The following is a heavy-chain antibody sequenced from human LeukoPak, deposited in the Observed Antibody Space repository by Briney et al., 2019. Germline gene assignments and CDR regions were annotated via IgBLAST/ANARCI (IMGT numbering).Heavy chain of an antibody. CDR3: ARVRLSGTYLDAFDI. CDR1: GGSVSSYY. CDR2: IYYSGST. J-gene: IGHJ3*02. V-gene: IGHV4-59*02. Sequence: PSETLSLTCTVSGGSVSSYYWSWIRQPPGKGLEWIGYIYYSGSTNYNPSLKGRVTISVDTSKNQFSLKLNSITTADTAVYYCARVRLSGTYLDAFDIWGQGTMVTVSS. D-gene: IGHD1-26*01.